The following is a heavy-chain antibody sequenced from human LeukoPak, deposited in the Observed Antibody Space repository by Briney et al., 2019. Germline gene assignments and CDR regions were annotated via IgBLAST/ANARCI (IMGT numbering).Heavy chain of an antibody. V-gene: IGHV4-39*07. CDR3: ARPAENILTGGWYFDL. D-gene: IGHD3-9*01. CDR2: IYYSGST. CDR1: GGSISSSSYY. J-gene: IGHJ2*01. Sequence: SETLSLTCTVSGGSISSSSYYWGWIRQPPGKGLEWMGSIYYSGSTYYNPSLKSRVTISVDTSKNQFSLKLISVTAADTAVYYCARPAENILTGGWYFDLWGRGTLVTVSS.